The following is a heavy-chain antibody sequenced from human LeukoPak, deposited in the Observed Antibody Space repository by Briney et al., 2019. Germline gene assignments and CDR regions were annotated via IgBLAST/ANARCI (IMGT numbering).Heavy chain of an antibody. CDR3: VRLFGGVTTFDP. J-gene: IGHJ5*02. D-gene: IGHD4-17*01. Sequence: PGGSLRLSCAASGFTFSTYSMSWVRQAPGKGLDWVASINQDGSAEYYVDSVRGRFTISRDNAKNSLYLQVNSLRVDDTAVYYCVRLFGGVTTFDPWGQGTLVTVSS. CDR1: GFTFSTYS. V-gene: IGHV3-7*01. CDR2: INQDGSAE.